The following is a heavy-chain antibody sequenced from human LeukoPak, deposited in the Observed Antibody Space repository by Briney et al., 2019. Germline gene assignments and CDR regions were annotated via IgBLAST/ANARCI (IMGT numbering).Heavy chain of an antibody. V-gene: IGHV7-4-1*02. CDR1: GYTFTNYG. J-gene: IGHJ4*02. CDR3: ARDLPHCSGGSCYSLLEN. D-gene: IGHD2-15*01. CDR2: INTNNGNP. Sequence: ASVKVSCKASGYTFTNYGMNWLRQAPGQGLEWMGWINTNNGNPTYAQDFTGRFVFSLDTSVSTAYLQISSLKAEDTAVYYCARDLPHCSGGSCYSLLENWGQGTLVTVSS.